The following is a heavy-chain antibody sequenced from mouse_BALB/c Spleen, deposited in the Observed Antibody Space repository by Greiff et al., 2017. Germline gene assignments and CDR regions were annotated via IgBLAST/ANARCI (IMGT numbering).Heavy chain of an antibody. CDR1: GYTFTDYA. CDR2: ISTYSGNT. Sequence: QVQLQQSGPELVRPGVSVKLSCKGSGYTFTDYAMHWVKQSHPKSLEWIGVISTYSGNTNYNQKFKGKATMTVDKSSSTAYMELARLTSEDSAIYYCARDGNYDTCWYFDVWGAGTTVTVSS. J-gene: IGHJ1*01. CDR3: ARDGNYDTCWYFDV. V-gene: IGHV1-67*01. D-gene: IGHD2-1*01.